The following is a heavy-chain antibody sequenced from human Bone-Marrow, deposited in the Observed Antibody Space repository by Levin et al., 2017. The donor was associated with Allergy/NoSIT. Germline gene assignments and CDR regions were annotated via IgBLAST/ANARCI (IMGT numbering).Heavy chain of an antibody. D-gene: IGHD4-17*01. Sequence: GESLKISCKVSGYTLTELSMHWVRQAPGKGLEWVGGFDPEDGETIYAQKFQGRVTMTEDTSTDTAYMELSSLRSEDTAVYYCATSVTTHWYFDLWGRGTLVTVSS. CDR1: GYTLTELS. CDR3: ATSVTTHWYFDL. V-gene: IGHV1-24*01. CDR2: FDPEDGET. J-gene: IGHJ2*01.